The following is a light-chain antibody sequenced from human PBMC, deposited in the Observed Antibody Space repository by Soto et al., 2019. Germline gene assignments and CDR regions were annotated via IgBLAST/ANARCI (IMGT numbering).Light chain of an antibody. J-gene: IGKJ1*01. CDR2: RAS. Sequence: EIGMTQAPATLSVSPGERATLSCRARQSLSGNLAWYQQKPGQAPRLLIYRASTRATGVPARFSASGSGTEFTLTISSLQSEDSAVYYCHQYSNWPPWTFGPGTKVDIK. CDR1: QSLSGN. V-gene: IGKV3-15*01. CDR3: HQYSNWPPWT.